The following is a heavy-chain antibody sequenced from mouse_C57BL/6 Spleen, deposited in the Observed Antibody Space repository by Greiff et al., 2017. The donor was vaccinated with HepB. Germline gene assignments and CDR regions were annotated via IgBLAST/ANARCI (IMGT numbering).Heavy chain of an antibody. J-gene: IGHJ2*01. Sequence: EVQGVESGGGLVQPGGSLSLSCAASGFTFTDYYMRWVRQPPGKALEWLGFIRNKANGYTTEYSASVKGRFTISRDNSQSILYLQMNALRAEDSASYYCARALRRGAFDDWGQGTTLTVSS. V-gene: IGHV7-3*01. CDR2: IRNKANGYTT. D-gene: IGHD1-2*01. CDR1: GFTFTDYY. CDR3: ARALRRGAFDD.